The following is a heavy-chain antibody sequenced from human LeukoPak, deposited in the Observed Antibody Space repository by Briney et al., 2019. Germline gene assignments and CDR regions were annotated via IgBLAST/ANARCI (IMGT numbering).Heavy chain of an antibody. V-gene: IGHV1-18*01. Sequence: ASVKVSCKASGYTFTSYGISWVRQAPGQGLEWMGWISAYNGNTNYAQKLQGRVTMTTDTSTSTAYMELRSLRSDDTAVYYCARPEAYCSSTSCYWFDPWGQGTLVTVSS. CDR1: GYTFTSYG. CDR3: ARPEAYCSSTSCYWFDP. J-gene: IGHJ5*02. D-gene: IGHD2-2*01. CDR2: ISAYNGNT.